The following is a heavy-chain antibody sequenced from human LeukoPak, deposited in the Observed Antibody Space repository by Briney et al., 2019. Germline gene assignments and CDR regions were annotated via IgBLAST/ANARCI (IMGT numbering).Heavy chain of an antibody. J-gene: IGHJ4*02. V-gene: IGHV3-33*06. D-gene: IGHD3-16*01. Sequence: QPGRSLRLSCAASGFTFSSYGMHWVRQAPGKGLEWVAVIWYDGSNKYYADSVKGRFTISRDNSKNTLYLQMNSLRAEDTAVYYCAKLGGASRIDYWGQGTLSPSPQ. CDR2: IWYDGSNK. CDR1: GFTFSSYG. CDR3: AKLGGASRIDY.